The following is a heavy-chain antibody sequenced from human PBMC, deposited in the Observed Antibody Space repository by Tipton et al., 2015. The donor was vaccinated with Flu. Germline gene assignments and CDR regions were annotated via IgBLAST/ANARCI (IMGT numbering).Heavy chain of an antibody. D-gene: IGHD3-10*01. J-gene: IGHJ4*02. CDR3: ARGGYYGSGSYY. Sequence: SLRLSCAASGFTFSSYSMNWVRQVPGKGLEWVSSISSSSSYIYYADSVKGRFTISRDNAKNSLYLQMNSLRAEDTAVYYCARGGYYGSGSYYWGQGTLVTVSS. CDR2: ISSSSSYI. V-gene: IGHV3-21*01. CDR1: GFTFSSYS.